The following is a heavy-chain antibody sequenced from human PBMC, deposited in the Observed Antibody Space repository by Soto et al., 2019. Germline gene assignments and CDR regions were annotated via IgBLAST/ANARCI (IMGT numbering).Heavy chain of an antibody. J-gene: IGHJ3*02. V-gene: IGHV1-2*02. CDR2: INPNSGDT. D-gene: IGHD6-6*01. CDR3: AREFSNSYSDAPDI. CDR1: GYIFTGYY. Sequence: ASVKVSCKASGYIFTGYYMHWVRQAPGQGLEWMGWINPNSGDTNYAQKFQGRVTMTGDTSISTAYMELSSLRSDDTAVYYCAREFSNSYSDAPDIWGQGTLVTVSS.